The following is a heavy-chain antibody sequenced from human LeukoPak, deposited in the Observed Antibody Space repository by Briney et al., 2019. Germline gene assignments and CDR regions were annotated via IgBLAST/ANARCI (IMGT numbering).Heavy chain of an antibody. CDR1: GFTFNNYE. CDR3: AREFDY. CDR2: ISNSGGTI. Sequence: PGGSLRLSCAASGFTFNNYEMNWVRQAPGKGLEWISYISNSGGTIYYADSVEGRFTISRDNAKNSLNLQMHSLRAEDTAVYYCAREFDYWGQGTLVTVSS. J-gene: IGHJ4*02. V-gene: IGHV3-48*03.